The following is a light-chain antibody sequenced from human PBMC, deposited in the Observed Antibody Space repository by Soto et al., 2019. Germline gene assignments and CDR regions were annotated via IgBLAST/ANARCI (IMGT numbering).Light chain of an antibody. CDR2: GAS. V-gene: IGKV3-20*01. CDR3: QQYHSSPET. J-gene: IGKJ1*01. Sequence: EIVLTQSPGTLSLSPGERATLSCRASQSVSNNYLAWYQQKPGQAPRLLIYGASNRATGIPDRFSGSGSGTDFTLTISRLEPEDFAVYYCQQYHSSPETFGQGTKVEIK. CDR1: QSVSNNY.